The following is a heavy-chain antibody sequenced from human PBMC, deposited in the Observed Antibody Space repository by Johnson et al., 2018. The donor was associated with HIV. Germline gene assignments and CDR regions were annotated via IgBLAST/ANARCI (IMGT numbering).Heavy chain of an antibody. CDR1: RFTFDDYA. J-gene: IGHJ3*02. V-gene: IGHV3-23*04. CDR3: ARGGGWATDAFDI. CDR2: ISCTAGDT. Sequence: VQLVESGGGVVRPGGSPRLSCAASRFTFDDYAMHWVRQVAAKGLDWVPAISCTAGDTYYADSVKRRFTISRDNSKNTLYLQMNSLRAEDTAVYYCARGGGWATDAFDIWGQGTMVTVSS. D-gene: IGHD5-12*01.